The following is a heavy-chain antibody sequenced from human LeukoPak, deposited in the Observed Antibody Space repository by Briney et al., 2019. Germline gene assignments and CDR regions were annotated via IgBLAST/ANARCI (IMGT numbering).Heavy chain of an antibody. D-gene: IGHD3-3*01. CDR2: IVPISGTS. V-gene: IGHV1-69*01. J-gene: IGHJ5*02. CDR3: ARSYYDFWSGHKNWFDP. Sequence: GSSVKVSCKXSGGTFSSYAISWVRQAPGQGLEWMGGIVPISGTSNYAQKFQGRVTITADESTSTAYMELSSLRSEDTAVYYCARSYYDFWSGHKNWFDPWGQGTLVTVSS. CDR1: GGTFSSYA.